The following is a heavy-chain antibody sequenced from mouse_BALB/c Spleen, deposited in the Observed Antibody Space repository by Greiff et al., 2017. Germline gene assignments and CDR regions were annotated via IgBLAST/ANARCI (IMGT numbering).Heavy chain of an antibody. J-gene: IGHJ3*01. CDR2: IDPANGNT. CDR1: GFNIKDTY. Sequence: EVQLQQSGAELVKPGASVKLSCTASGFNIKDTYMHWVKQRPEQGLEWIGRIDPANGNTKYDPKFQGKATITADTSSNTAYLQLSSLTSEDTAVYYCARHDYDRGFAYWGQGTLVTVSA. D-gene: IGHD2-4*01. V-gene: IGHV14-3*02. CDR3: ARHDYDRGFAY.